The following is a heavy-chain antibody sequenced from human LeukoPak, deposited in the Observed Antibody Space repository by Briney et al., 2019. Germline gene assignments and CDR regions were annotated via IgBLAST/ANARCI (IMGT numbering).Heavy chain of an antibody. CDR2: IGTAGDT. V-gene: IGHV3-13*01. D-gene: IGHD2-2*01. CDR3: ARATFCSSTSCYGPPDY. J-gene: IGHJ4*02. Sequence: GGSLRLSCAASGFTFSSYDMHWVRQATGKGLESVSAIGTAGDTYYPGSVKGRFTISRENAKNSLYLQMNSLRAGDTAVYYCARATFCSSTSCYGPPDYWGQGTLVTVSS. CDR1: GFTFSSYD.